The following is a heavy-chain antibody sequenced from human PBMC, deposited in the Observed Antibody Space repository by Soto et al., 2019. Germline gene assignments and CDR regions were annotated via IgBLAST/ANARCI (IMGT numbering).Heavy chain of an antibody. CDR1: GGSISSGDYY. Sequence: SLTCTVSGGSISSGDYYWSWIRQPPGKGLEWIGYIYYSGSTYYNPSLKSRVTISVDTSKNQFSLKLSSVTAADTAVYYCARAPPPYSGYNNNWFDPWGQGTLVTVSS. D-gene: IGHD5-12*01. J-gene: IGHJ5*02. V-gene: IGHV4-30-4*01. CDR3: ARAPPPYSGYNNNWFDP. CDR2: IYYSGST.